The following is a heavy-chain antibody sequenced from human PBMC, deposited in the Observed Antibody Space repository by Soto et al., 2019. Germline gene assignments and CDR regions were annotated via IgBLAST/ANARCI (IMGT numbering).Heavy chain of an antibody. Sequence: SVKVSCKASGGTFSSYAISWVRQAPGQGLEWMGGIIPIFGTANYAQKFQGRVTITADESTSTAYMELSSLRSEDTAVYYCARGRVPAAPNWFDPWGQGTLVTVSS. CDR2: IIPIFGTA. J-gene: IGHJ5*02. CDR3: ARGRVPAAPNWFDP. CDR1: GGTFSSYA. V-gene: IGHV1-69*13. D-gene: IGHD2-2*01.